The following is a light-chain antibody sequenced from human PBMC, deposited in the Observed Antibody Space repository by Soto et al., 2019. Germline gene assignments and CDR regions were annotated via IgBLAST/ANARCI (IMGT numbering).Light chain of an antibody. Sequence: QSALSQPPSASGSPGRSVTISCTGTSSDIGGSDYVSWYQQHPGKAPKLLIFEVTKRPSGIPGRFSGSKSGNTASLTVSGLQAEDEADYYCSSYAGNDNCVFGTGTKLTVL. V-gene: IGLV2-8*01. CDR1: SSDIGGSDY. CDR2: EVT. J-gene: IGLJ1*01. CDR3: SSYAGNDNCV.